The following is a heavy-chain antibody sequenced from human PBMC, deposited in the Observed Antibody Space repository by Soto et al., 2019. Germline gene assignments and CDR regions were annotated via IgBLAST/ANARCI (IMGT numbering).Heavy chain of an antibody. Sequence: PSETLSLTCAVSGYSISSGYYWGWIRQPPGKGLEWIGSIYHSGSTYYNPSLKSRVTISVDTSKNQFSLKLSSVTAADTAVYYCARDRALMTTWEYYYYCMVVWGQGPTATVSS. J-gene: IGHJ6*02. CDR2: IYHSGST. CDR3: ARDRALMTTWEYYYYCMVV. CDR1: GYSISSGYY. V-gene: IGHV4-38-2*02. D-gene: IGHD4-17*01.